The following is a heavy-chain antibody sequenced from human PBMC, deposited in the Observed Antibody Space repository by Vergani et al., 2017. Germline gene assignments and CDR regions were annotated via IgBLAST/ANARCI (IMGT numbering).Heavy chain of an antibody. CDR3: GRVADFYCLGSRLLDL. CDR2: MYHSGST. Sequence: QVKLQESGPGLVKPSETLALTCTVSGASVNSYYWSWIRQPPGKELEWIGYMYHSGSTNYNPSLETRVTISGDTSKNQFSLKLNSVTAADTAVYYCGRVADFYCLGSRLLDLWGQGILVTVSS. CDR1: GASVNSYY. V-gene: IGHV4-59*02. D-gene: IGHD3-10*01. J-gene: IGHJ5*02.